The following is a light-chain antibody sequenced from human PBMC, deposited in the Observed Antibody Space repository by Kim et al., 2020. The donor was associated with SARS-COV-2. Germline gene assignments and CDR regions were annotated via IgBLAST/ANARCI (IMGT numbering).Light chain of an antibody. CDR1: SSDVGGYNY. CDR2: DVN. Sequence: QSITIPCAGTSSDVGGYNYVSWYQKRPGEAPRLMIYDVNQRPSGVSIRFSGSKSGNTASLTISGLQAEDEADYYCSSFTSSRAYVVFGGGTQLTV. J-gene: IGLJ2*01. CDR3: SSFTSSRAYVV. V-gene: IGLV2-14*04.